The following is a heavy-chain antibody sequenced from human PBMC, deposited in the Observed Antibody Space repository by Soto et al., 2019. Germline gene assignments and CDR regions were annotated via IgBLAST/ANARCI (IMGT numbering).Heavy chain of an antibody. CDR1: GFTFSSYA. CDR3: ARGRAGLGYCSGGSCYPAGPTDY. CDR2: ISYDGSNK. D-gene: IGHD2-15*01. J-gene: IGHJ4*02. V-gene: IGHV3-30-3*01. Sequence: GGSLRLSCAASGFTFSSYAMHWVRQAPGKGLEWVAVISYDGSNKYYAESVKGRFTISRDNSKNTLYLQMNSLRAEDTAVYYCARGRAGLGYCSGGSCYPAGPTDYWGQGTLVTVSS.